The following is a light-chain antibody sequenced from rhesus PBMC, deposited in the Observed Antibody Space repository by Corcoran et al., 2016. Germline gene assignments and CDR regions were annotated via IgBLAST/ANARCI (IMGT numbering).Light chain of an antibody. CDR1: QSVSNN. Sequence: EIVMTQSPATLSLSPGERATLSCRASQSVSNNLAWYHPTPGQSPRRLIYFASTRATGIPDRFSGSGSGTDFTLTISSLEPEDVGLYFCQQYNDWNNFGQGTKIEIK. CDR3: QQYNDWNN. CDR2: FAS. V-gene: IGKV3-35*01. J-gene: IGKJ2*01.